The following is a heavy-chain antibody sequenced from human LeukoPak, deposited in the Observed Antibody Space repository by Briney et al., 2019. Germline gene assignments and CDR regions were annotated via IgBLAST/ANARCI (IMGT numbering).Heavy chain of an antibody. CDR1: GFTFSTST. Sequence: GGSLRLSCAASGFTFSTSTMNWVRQAPGKGLEWVSSISSSNDYIYYADSVKGRFTISRDNAKNSLYLQMNSLRAEDTAVYYCVRVAEYQPFDYWGQGTLVTVSS. D-gene: IGHD2-2*01. V-gene: IGHV3-21*01. CDR2: ISSSNDYI. J-gene: IGHJ4*02. CDR3: VRVAEYQPFDY.